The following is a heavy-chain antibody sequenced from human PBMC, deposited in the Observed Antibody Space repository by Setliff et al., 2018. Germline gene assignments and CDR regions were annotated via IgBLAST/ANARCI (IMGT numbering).Heavy chain of an antibody. J-gene: IGHJ1*01. CDR2: TRDRASGHTT. Sequence: QPGGSLRLSCAASGFTFSNYWMSWVRQAPGKGLEWVARTRDRASGHTTEYAASVNGRFTVSRDDSNHLVYLQMNNLKSEDTAVYYCVDSGNPSRAEHFQNWGQGSLVTV. CDR3: VDSGNPSRAEHFQN. CDR1: GFTFSNYW. D-gene: IGHD3-9*01. V-gene: IGHV3-72*01.